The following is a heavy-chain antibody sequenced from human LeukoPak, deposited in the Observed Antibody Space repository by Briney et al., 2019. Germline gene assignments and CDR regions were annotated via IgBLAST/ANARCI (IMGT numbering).Heavy chain of an antibody. CDR3: ARDLNDYYDSSGYYRDWFEP. CDR2: IYSGGST. J-gene: IGHJ5*02. CDR1: GFTVSSNY. Sequence: GGSLRLSCAASGFTVSSNYMSWVRQAPGKGLEWASVIYSGGSTYYADSVKGRFTISRDNSKNTLYLQMNSLRAEDTAVYYCARDLNDYYDSSGYYRDWFEPWGQGTLVTVSS. D-gene: IGHD3-22*01. V-gene: IGHV3-66*01.